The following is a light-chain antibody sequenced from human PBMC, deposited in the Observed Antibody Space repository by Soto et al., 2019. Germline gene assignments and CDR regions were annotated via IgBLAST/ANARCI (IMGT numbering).Light chain of an antibody. CDR3: CSYAGSSTLV. CDR2: EGS. CDR1: SSDVGSYNL. J-gene: IGLJ2*01. Sequence: QSALTQPASVSGSPGQSITISCTGTSSDVGSYNLFSWYQQHPGKAPKLMIYEGSKRPSGVSNRFSGSKSGNTASLTISGLQAEDEADYYCCSYAGSSTLVFGGGTKLTFL. V-gene: IGLV2-23*01.